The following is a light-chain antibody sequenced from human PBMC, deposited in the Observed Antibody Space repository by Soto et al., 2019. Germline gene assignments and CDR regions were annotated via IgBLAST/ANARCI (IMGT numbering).Light chain of an antibody. Sequence: EIVLTQSPATLSLSPGERATLSCRASQSVTTFLAWYQQKPDQAPRLLIYDASTRATGIPARFSGSGSGTDFTLTISSLEPEDFAVYDCQQRSNWPPVLTFGGGTKVELK. CDR2: DAS. J-gene: IGKJ4*01. CDR3: QQRSNWPPVLT. CDR1: QSVTTF. V-gene: IGKV3-11*01.